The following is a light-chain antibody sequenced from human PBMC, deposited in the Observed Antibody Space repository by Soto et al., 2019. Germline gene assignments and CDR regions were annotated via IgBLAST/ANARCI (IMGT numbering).Light chain of an antibody. J-gene: IGKJ2*01. V-gene: IGKV3-20*01. CDR3: QQYGGSPPFT. CDR2: DAS. Sequence: EFVLTQSPGTLSLSPGERATLSCRASQTVRNNYLAWYQQKPGQAPRLLIYDASSRATGIPDRFSGGGSGTDFTLTISRLEPEDFAVYYCQQYGGSPPFTFGQ. CDR1: QTVRNNY.